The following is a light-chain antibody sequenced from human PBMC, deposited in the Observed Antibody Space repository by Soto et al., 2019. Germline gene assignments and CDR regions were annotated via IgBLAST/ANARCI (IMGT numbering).Light chain of an antibody. CDR2: EVS. J-gene: IGLJ2*01. V-gene: IGLV2-18*02. CDR3: SSYTSSSTLV. Sequence: QSALTQPPSVSGSPGQSVTISCTGTSSDVGSYNSVSWYQQPPGTAPKLMIYEVSNRPSGVPDRFSGSKSGNTASLTISGLQAEDEADYYCSSYTSSSTLVFGGGTKVTVL. CDR1: SSDVGSYNS.